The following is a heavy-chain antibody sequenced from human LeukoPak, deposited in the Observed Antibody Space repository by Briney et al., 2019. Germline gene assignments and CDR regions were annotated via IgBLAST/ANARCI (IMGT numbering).Heavy chain of an antibody. V-gene: IGHV3-21*01. D-gene: IGHD4-17*01. J-gene: IGHJ4*02. CDR3: ARDGRTTVTIDY. CDR2: ISSSSSYI. CDR1: GFTFSSYS. Sequence: GGSLRLSCAASGFTFSSYSMNWVRQAPGKGLEWVSSISSSSSYIYYADSVKGRFTISRDNAKNSLYLQMNSLRAEDTAVYYCARDGRTTVTIDYWGQGTLVTVSS.